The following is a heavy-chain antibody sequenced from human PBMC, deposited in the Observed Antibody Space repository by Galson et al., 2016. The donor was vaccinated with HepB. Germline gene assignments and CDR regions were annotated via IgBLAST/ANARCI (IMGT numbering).Heavy chain of an antibody. Sequence: SETLSLTCAVSGVYISETYWWSWVRQSPGKGLEWIGEIYHSGTTNYNPSLKSRLTISVDNYKNQFSLKLTSVTAADTAVYYCARLVAVTGRFDLWGRGTPVIVSS. CDR2: IYHSGTT. J-gene: IGHJ2*01. D-gene: IGHD2-21*02. CDR3: ARLVAVTGRFDL. V-gene: IGHV4-4*02. CDR1: GVYISETYW.